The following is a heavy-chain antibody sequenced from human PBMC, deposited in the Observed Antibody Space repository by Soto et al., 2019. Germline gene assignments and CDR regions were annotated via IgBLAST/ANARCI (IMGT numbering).Heavy chain of an antibody. V-gene: IGHV4-59*01. CDR3: ARDSTYDFWSGFGY. Sequence: SETLSLTCTVSGGSISSYFWSWIRQPPGKGPEWIGYIYYSGSTNYNPSLKSRVTISVDTSNNQFSLKLSSATAADTAVYYCARDSTYDFWSGFGYWGQGTLVTVSS. CDR1: GGSISSYF. CDR2: IYYSGST. J-gene: IGHJ4*02. D-gene: IGHD3-3*01.